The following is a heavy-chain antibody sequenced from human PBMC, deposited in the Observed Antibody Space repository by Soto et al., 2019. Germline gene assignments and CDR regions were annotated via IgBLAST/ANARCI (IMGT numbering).Heavy chain of an antibody. CDR3: ARDMVRGVLEGNYYNAMDV. V-gene: IGHV4-31*03. Sequence: SETLSLTCTVSGGSISSGGYYWSWIRQHPGKGLEWIGYIYYSGSTYYNPSLKSRVTISVDTSKNQFSLKLSSVTAADTAVYYCARDMVRGVLEGNYYNAMDVPGQGTTDTGS. D-gene: IGHD3-10*01. CDR1: GGSISSGGYY. CDR2: IYYSGST. J-gene: IGHJ6*02.